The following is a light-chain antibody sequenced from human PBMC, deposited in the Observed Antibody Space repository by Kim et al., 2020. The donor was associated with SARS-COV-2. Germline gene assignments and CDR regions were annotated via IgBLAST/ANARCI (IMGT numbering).Light chain of an antibody. CDR2: GNN. CDR1: ISNIGAGYD. Sequence: QSVLTQPPSVSGAPGQRVTISCTGSISNIGAGYDVHWYQQLPATAPKLLIYGNNNRPSGVPDRFSGSKSDTSASLAITGLQAEDEADYYCQSYDNSLSGYVFGSGTTVTV. J-gene: IGLJ1*01. CDR3: QSYDNSLSGYV. V-gene: IGLV1-40*01.